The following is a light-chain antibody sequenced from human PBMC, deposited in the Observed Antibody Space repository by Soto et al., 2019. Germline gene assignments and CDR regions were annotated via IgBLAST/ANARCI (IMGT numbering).Light chain of an antibody. Sequence: DIVLTQSPGTLSLSPVERATLSCRASQGVSSYLAWYQQKPGQAPRLLIYSASSRATGIPDRFSGSGSGTDFTLTISRLEPEDSAVYYCQQYGSSRTWTFGQGTKVDIK. CDR3: QQYGSSRTWT. V-gene: IGKV3-20*01. CDR2: SAS. CDR1: QGVSSY. J-gene: IGKJ1*01.